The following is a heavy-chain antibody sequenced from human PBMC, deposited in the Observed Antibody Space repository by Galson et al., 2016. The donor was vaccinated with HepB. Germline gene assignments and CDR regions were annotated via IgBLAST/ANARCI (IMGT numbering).Heavy chain of an antibody. CDR3: ASGDHSRTYNPHFNY. CDR1: GFTFSSYG. V-gene: IGHV3-33*01. J-gene: IGHJ4*02. CDR2: IGYDGSNK. Sequence: SLRLSCAASGFTFSSYGMEWVRQAPGKGLEWVAVIGYDGSNKDYVDSVKGRFTISRDNSKNTLYLQMRTLRAEDTAVYYCASGDHSRTYNPHFNYWGQGTLVTVSS. D-gene: IGHD1-26*01.